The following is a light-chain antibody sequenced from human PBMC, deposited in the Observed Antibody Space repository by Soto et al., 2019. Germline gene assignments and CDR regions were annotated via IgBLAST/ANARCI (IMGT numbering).Light chain of an antibody. Sequence: EIVMTQSPATLSVSPGERATLSCRASQSISNNLAWYHQRPGQAPRLLIYGASTRATCIPARFSGSGSGTEFTLTISSLQSEDVAGYYCQQYNNWWTFGQGTRVEIK. CDR1: QSISNN. J-gene: IGKJ1*01. CDR2: GAS. V-gene: IGKV3-15*01. CDR3: QQYNNWWT.